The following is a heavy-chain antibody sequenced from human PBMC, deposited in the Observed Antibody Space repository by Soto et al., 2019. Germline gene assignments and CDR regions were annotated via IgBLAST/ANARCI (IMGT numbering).Heavy chain of an antibody. CDR2: ISAYNGNT. CDR1: GYTFTSYG. Sequence: QVQLVQSGAEVKKPGASVKVSCKASGYTFTSYGISWVRQAPGQGLEWMGWISAYNGNTNYAQKLQGRVTMTTDTSTSTAYMELRSLRSDDTAVYYCVRVIAAAGMEWGYCYYYMDVWGKGTTVTVSS. V-gene: IGHV1-18*01. J-gene: IGHJ6*03. CDR3: VRVIAAAGMEWGYCYYYMDV. D-gene: IGHD6-13*01.